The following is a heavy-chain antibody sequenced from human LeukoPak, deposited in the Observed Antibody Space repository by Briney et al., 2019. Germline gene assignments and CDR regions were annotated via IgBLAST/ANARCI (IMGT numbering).Heavy chain of an antibody. J-gene: IGHJ4*02. CDR3: ASYSGSYAYYGY. CDR1: GGSISSYY. Sequence: PSETLSLTCTVSGGSISSYYWTWIRQPAGKGLEWIGRIYSSGSTNYNPSLKSRVTVSVDTSKNQFSLKLSSVTAADTAVYYCASYSGSYAYYGYWGQGTLVTVSS. CDR2: IYSSGST. V-gene: IGHV4-4*07. D-gene: IGHD1-26*01.